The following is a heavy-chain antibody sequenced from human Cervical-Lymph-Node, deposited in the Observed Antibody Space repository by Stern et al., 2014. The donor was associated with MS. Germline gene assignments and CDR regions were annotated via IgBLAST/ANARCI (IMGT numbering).Heavy chain of an antibody. CDR3: ATGPGLR. D-gene: IGHD7-27*01. CDR2: FDPEDSEI. J-gene: IGHJ4*02. Sequence: VQLLESGPEVKKPGASVKVSCKVFGYSLTKLSMHWVRQAPGKGLEWMGSFDPEDSEIRYAQKFQGRVTMTEDTSTDTAYMELSSLRSEDTAVYYCATGPGLRWGQGTLVTVPS. V-gene: IGHV1-24*01. CDR1: GYSLTKLS.